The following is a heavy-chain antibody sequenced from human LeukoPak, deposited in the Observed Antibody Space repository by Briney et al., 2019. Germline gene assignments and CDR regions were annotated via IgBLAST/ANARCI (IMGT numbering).Heavy chain of an antibody. J-gene: IGHJ6*03. CDR2: IYTSGST. Sequence: SETLSLTCTVSGGSISSYYWSWIRQPAGKGLEWIGRIYTSGSTNYNPSLKSRVTMSVDTSNNQFSLRLSSVTAADTAVYYCARSPHSYHYYMDVWGKGTTVTVSS. CDR1: GGSISSYY. V-gene: IGHV4-4*07. CDR3: ARSPHSYHYYMDV.